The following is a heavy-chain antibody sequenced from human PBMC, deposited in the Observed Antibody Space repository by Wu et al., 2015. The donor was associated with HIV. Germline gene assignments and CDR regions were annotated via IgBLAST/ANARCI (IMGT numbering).Heavy chain of an antibody. D-gene: IGHD3-22*01. CDR3: ARGEFFDTSGFYYACLDY. CDR2: VNIKYGGT. CDR1: GYTFTGYY. V-gene: IGHV1-2*02. Sequence: QVQLVQSGAEVKKPGASVKVSCKASGYTFTGYYIHWVRQAPGQGLEWMGWVNIKYGGTNYARKFQGRITVTADTSITTAYMQLHRVTSDDTAVYYCARGEFFDTSGFYYACLDYWGQGTLATVSS. J-gene: IGHJ4*02.